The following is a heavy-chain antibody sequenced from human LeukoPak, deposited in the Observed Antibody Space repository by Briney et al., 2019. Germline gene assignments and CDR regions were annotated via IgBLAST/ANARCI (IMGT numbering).Heavy chain of an antibody. V-gene: IGHV4-39*01. D-gene: IGHD5-24*01. J-gene: IGHJ4*02. CDR3: ASRRFRDGYNYYFDY. CDR2: IYYSGST. CDR1: GGSVSSGSYY. Sequence: SETLSLTCTVSGGSVSSGSYYWGWIRQPPGKGLEWIGGIYYSGSTYYNPSLKSRVTISVDTSKNQFSLKLSSVTAADTAVYYCASRRFRDGYNYYFDYWGQGTLVTVSS.